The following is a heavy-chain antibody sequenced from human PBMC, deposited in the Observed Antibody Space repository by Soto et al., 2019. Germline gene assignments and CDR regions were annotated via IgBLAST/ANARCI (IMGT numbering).Heavy chain of an antibody. Sequence: QITLKESGPTLVKPTQTLTLTCTFSGFALSARGMGVGWIRQPPGKALEWLALIYWDGDKWYGPSPKNRATITGDTPKTPVVLTMTYMDTVDTVTYYCAIRSRGWPYSFTHWGQGALVTVSS. V-gene: IGHV2-5*05. CDR3: AIRSRGWPYSFTH. D-gene: IGHD6-19*01. CDR1: GFALSARGMG. CDR2: IYWDGDK. J-gene: IGHJ4*02.